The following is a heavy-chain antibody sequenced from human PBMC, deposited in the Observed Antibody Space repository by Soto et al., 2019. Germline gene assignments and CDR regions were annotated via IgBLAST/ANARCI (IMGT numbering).Heavy chain of an antibody. CDR3: AKCLQIHWNYDAYHI. D-gene: IGHD1-7*01. V-gene: IGHV3-23*01. CDR1: GFMFSTYS. J-gene: IGHJ3*02. Sequence: EVKLLESGGGLVQPGGSLRLSCAASGFMFSTYSMSWVRQAPGKGLEWVSHINGSGGITYYADSVKGRFTISRDTSSNTLYLQMNSQRAEDTALYYCAKCLQIHWNYDAYHIWGQGTMVTVSS. CDR2: INGSGGIT.